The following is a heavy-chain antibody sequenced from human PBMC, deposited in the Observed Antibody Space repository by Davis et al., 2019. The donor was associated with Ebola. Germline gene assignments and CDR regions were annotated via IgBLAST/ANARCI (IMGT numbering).Heavy chain of an antibody. J-gene: IGHJ5*02. CDR2: ISSDGSST. D-gene: IGHD1-1*01. V-gene: IGHV3-74*01. Sequence: ESLKIPCSASGFTVSTYCMHWVRQAPGKGLVWVSRISSDGSSTSYADSVRGRFTISRDNAKNTLYLQMNSLRVEDTAVYHCVKKGRLVPGNSWFDAWGQGTLVTVSS. CDR1: GFTVSTYC. CDR3: VKKGRLVPGNSWFDA.